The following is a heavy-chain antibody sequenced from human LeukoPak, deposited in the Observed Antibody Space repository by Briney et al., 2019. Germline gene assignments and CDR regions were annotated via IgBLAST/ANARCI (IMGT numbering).Heavy chain of an antibody. CDR2: IYPGDSDT. Sequence: PGESLKISCKGSGYSFTSYWIGWVRQMPGKGLEWMGIIYPGDSDTRYSPSFQGQVTISADKSISTAYLQWSSLKASDTAMYYCASHPKGEIAAAAYDDAFDIWGQGTMVTVSS. D-gene: IGHD6-13*01. J-gene: IGHJ3*02. CDR3: ASHPKGEIAAAAYDDAFDI. CDR1: GYSFTSYW. V-gene: IGHV5-51*01.